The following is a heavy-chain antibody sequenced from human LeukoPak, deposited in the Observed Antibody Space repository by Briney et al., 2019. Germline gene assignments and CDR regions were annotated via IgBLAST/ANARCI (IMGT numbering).Heavy chain of an antibody. CDR1: GFTFDDYA. Sequence: GRSLRLSCAASGFTFDDYAMHWVRQAPGKGLEWVSGISWNSGSIGYADSVKGRFTISRDNAKNSLYLQMNSLRAEDTALYYCAKDQSTAYCGGDCYSAPGYWGQGTLVTVSS. CDR2: ISWNSGSI. CDR3: AKDQSTAYCGGDCYSAPGY. D-gene: IGHD2-21*02. V-gene: IGHV3-9*01. J-gene: IGHJ4*02.